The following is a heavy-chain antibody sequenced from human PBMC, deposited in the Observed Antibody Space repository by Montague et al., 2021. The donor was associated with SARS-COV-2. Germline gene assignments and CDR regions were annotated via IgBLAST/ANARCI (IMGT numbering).Heavy chain of an antibody. Sequence: SETLSLTCTVSGGSISCSNYYWGWIRQPPGKGSEWIGSIYYSGTTFYNPSLRSRVTISVDTPKNQFSLRLTSVTAADTAVFYCARDDTYGDYFLLRCLDTLYVQSSKNQSSLTPADATVDDSAVLYSDSDHAVDKYFDPWGRGTLVTVSS. CDR2: IYYSGTT. D-gene: IGHD4-17*01. CDR3: ARDDTYGDYFLLRCLDTLYVQSSKNQSSLTPADATVDDSAVLYSDSDHAVDKYFDP. J-gene: IGHJ5*02. V-gene: IGHV4-39*02. CDR1: GGSISCSNYY.